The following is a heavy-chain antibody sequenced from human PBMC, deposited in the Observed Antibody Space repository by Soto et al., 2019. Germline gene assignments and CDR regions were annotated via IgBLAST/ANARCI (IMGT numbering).Heavy chain of an antibody. Sequence: WGSLRLSCVASGFTFITHAMSLGRHAPFKGLEWVSTFSGSGGNIYYAESVKGRLTISRDDSKNTLYLQMNSLRVEDTAVYYCAKDPPWTVGPLAMDVWGQGTTVTVSS. CDR3: AKDPPWTVGPLAMDV. D-gene: IGHD2-2*01. CDR1: GFTFITHA. CDR2: FSGSGGNI. J-gene: IGHJ6*02. V-gene: IGHV3-23*01.